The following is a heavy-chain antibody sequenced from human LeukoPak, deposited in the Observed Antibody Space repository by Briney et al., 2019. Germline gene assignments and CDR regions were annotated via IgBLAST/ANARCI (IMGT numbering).Heavy chain of an antibody. D-gene: IGHD1-26*01. J-gene: IGHJ4*02. CDR1: GGSFSGYY. CDR2: INHSGST. Sequence: SETLSLTCAVYGGSFSGYYWSWIRQPPGKGLEWIGEINHSGSTNYNPSLKSRVTISVDTSKNQFSLKLSSVTAADTAVYYCARAPLLDSGSYSPVDYWGQGTLVTVST. CDR3: ARAPLLDSGSYSPVDY. V-gene: IGHV4-34*01.